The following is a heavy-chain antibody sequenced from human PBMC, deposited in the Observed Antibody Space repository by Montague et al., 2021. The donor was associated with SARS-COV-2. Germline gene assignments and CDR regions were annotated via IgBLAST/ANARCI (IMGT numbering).Heavy chain of an antibody. CDR3: ARDSDYYDSSAGYYYGMDV. Sequence: TNYKPSLKSRVTISVDTSKNQFSLNLSSVTAADTAVYYCARDSDYYDSSAGYYYGMDVWGTGTTVSVSS. V-gene: IGHV4-59*01. CDR2: T. J-gene: IGHJ6*04. D-gene: IGHD3-22*01.